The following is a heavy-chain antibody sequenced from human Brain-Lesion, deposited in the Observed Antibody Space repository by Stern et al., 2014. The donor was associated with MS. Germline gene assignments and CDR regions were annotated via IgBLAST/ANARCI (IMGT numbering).Heavy chain of an antibody. Sequence: QLQLQESGPGLVKPSETLSLTCTVSGDSISSSIYYWGWIRQPPGKGLEWIGSISYSGSTYYNPSLKSRLTISVDTSKNQFSLRLSSVTAADTAVYYCARLVAGTKFGTKIDYWGQGTLVTVSS. D-gene: IGHD6-19*01. CDR1: GDSISSSIYY. CDR2: ISYSGST. V-gene: IGHV4-39*01. J-gene: IGHJ4*02. CDR3: ARLVAGTKFGTKIDY.